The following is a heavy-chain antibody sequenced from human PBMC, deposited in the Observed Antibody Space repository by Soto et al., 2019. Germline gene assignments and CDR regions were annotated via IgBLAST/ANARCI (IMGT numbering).Heavy chain of an antibody. Sequence: ASVKVSCKASGYTLHWGRQAAGQGLEWMGIINPSGGSTSYAEKFQGRVTMARDPSTSTVYMELSSLRSEDTAVYYCARGGPYSRCSYYFDYWGQGTQVTVSS. J-gene: IGHJ4*01. CDR1: GYT. D-gene: IGHD6-13*01. V-gene: IGHV1-46*01. CDR3: ARGGPYSRCSYYFDY. CDR2: INPSGGST.